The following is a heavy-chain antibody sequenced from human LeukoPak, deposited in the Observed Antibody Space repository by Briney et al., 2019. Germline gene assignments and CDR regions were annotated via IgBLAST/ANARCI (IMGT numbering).Heavy chain of an antibody. D-gene: IGHD3-22*01. Sequence: PSETLSLTCAVSGYSISSAYYWGWIRQPPGKGLEWIGSIYHSGSTYYNPSLKSRVTISVDTSKNQFSLKLSSVTAADTAVYYCATVLTYYYDSSGYYFDYWGQGTLVTVSS. V-gene: IGHV4-38-2*01. CDR3: ATVLTYYYDSSGYYFDY. J-gene: IGHJ4*02. CDR1: GYSISSAYY. CDR2: IYHSGST.